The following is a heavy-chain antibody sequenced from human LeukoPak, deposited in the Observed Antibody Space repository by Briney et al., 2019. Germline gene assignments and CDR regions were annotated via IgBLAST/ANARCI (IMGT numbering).Heavy chain of an antibody. CDR2: IIPIFGTA. D-gene: IGHD1-7*01. V-gene: IGHV1-69*06. J-gene: IGHJ6*03. CDR3: ASKSYNWNYMSYYYYYMDV. Sequence: ASVKVSCKASGGTFSSYAISWVRQAPGQGLEWMGGIIPIFGTANYAQKFQGRVTITADKSTSTAYMELSSLRSEDTAVYYCASKSYNWNYMSYYYYYMDVWGKGTTVTVSS. CDR1: GGTFSSYA.